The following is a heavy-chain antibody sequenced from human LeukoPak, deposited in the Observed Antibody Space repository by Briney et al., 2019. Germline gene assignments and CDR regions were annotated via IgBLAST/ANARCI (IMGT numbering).Heavy chain of an antibody. V-gene: IGHV1-2*02. J-gene: IGHJ5*01. CDR3: ANVLVSATHYLDS. CDR2: LNPNSGGT. Sequence: ASVRVSCKASGYSFTGHYIHWVRQAPGQGLEWMGWLNPNSGGTKFAQKFQARVTLTRDTSISTAYMELSSLTSDDTAVYYCANVLVSATHYLDSWGQGTLVTVSS. D-gene: IGHD2-15*01. CDR1: GYSFTGHY.